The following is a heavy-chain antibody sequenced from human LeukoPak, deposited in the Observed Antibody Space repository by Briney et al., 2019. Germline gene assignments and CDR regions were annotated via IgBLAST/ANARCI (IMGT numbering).Heavy chain of an antibody. Sequence: PSETLSLTCTVSGGSISSGGYYWSWIRQHPGKGLEWIGYIYYSGSTYYNPSLKSRVTISVDTSKNQFSLKLSSVTAADTAVYYSARDLGGGNDAFDIWGQGTMVTVSS. CDR2: IYYSGST. CDR1: GGSISSGGYY. J-gene: IGHJ3*02. D-gene: IGHD4-23*01. V-gene: IGHV4-31*03. CDR3: ARDLGGGNDAFDI.